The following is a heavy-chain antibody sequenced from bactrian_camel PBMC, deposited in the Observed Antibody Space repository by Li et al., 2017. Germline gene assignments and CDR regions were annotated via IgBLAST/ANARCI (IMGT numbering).Heavy chain of an antibody. D-gene: IGHD6*01. CDR3: AEGRGSRGEHCYSLNY. J-gene: IGHJ4*01. CDR2: IFTDSGPT. V-gene: IGHV3S1*01. Sequence: QVQLVESGGGSVQAGGSLRLSCEVSGLALNNYCVSWFRQAPGKEREAVAMIFTDSGPTFYNDAVKGRFTISQDSARNTVYLQMNNLQPEDTATYYCAEGRGSRGEHCYSLNYWGQGTQVTVS. CDR1: GLALNNYC.